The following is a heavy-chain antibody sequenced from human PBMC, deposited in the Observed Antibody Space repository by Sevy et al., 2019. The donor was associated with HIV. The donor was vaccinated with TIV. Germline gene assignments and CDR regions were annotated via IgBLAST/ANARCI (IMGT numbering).Heavy chain of an antibody. V-gene: IGHV3-43D*03. Sequence: GESLKISCAASGFTFDDYAMHWVRQAPGKGLEWVSLISWDGGSTYYADSVKGRFTISRDNSKNSLYLQMNSLRAEDTAWYYGEKDDGGDGYNGVNSWGQGTRVTVSS. J-gene: IGHJ4*02. CDR1: GFTFDDYA. CDR3: EKDDGGDGYNGVNS. D-gene: IGHD2-21*01. CDR2: ISWDGGST.